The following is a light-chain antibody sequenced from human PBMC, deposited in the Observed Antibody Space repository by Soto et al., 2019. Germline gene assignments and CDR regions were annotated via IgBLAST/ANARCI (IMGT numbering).Light chain of an antibody. CDR1: QSVSSN. CDR2: GAS. Sequence: EIVFTQSPATLSLSPGERATLSCRASQSVSSNLAWYQQKPGQAPRLLIYGASTRATGIPARFSGSGSGTDFTLTISSLQSEDFAVYYCQQYNNWRGTFGQGTQVDIK. CDR3: QQYNNWRGT. J-gene: IGKJ1*01. V-gene: IGKV3D-15*01.